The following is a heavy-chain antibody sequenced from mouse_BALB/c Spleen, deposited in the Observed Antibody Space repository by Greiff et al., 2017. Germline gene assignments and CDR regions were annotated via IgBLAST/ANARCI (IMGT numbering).Heavy chain of an antibody. CDR3: ARDNYGSSHYWYFDV. CDR1: GFTFTDYY. D-gene: IGHD1-1*01. Sequence: EVQGVESGGGLVQPGGSLRLSCATSGFTFTDYYMSWVRQPPGKALEWLGFIRNKANGYTTEYSASVKGRFTISRDNSQSILYLQMNTLRAEDSATYYCARDNYGSSHYWYFDVWGAGTTVTVSS. J-gene: IGHJ1*01. CDR2: IRNKANGYTT. V-gene: IGHV7-3*02.